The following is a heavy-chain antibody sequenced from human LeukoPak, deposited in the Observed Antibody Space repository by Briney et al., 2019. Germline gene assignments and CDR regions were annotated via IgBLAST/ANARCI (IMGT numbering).Heavy chain of an antibody. Sequence: GGSLRLSCAASGFTFSSYWMSWVRQAPGKGLEWVANIKQDGSEKYYVDSVKGRFTISRDNAKNSLYLQMNSLQTEDTAVYYCTAIVGATKTLDCWGQGTLVTVSS. CDR3: TAIVGATKTLDC. CDR2: IKQDGSEK. CDR1: GFTFSSYW. D-gene: IGHD1-26*01. V-gene: IGHV3-7*03. J-gene: IGHJ4*02.